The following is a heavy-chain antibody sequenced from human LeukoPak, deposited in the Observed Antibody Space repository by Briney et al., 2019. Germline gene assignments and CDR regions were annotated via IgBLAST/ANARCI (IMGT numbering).Heavy chain of an antibody. V-gene: IGHV3-74*01. CDR2: INSDGSST. J-gene: IGHJ4*02. CDR3: ARDDNWGVPAVFDY. D-gene: IGHD3-16*01. CDR1: GFTFSSYW. Sequence: PGGSLRLSCAASGFTFSSYWMHWVRQAPGKGLVWVSRINSDGSSTSYADSVKGRFTISRDNAKNMLYLQMNSLRAEDTAVYYCARDDNWGVPAVFDYWGQGTLVTVSS.